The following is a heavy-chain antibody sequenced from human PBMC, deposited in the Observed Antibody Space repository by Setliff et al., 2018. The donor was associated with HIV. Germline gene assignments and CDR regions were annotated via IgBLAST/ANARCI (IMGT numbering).Heavy chain of an antibody. Sequence: ASVKVSCKASGYSFNGYYMYWVRQAPGQGLEWMGWINPNSGGTNYAQKFQGRVTMTRDTSANTGYMELSSLRSDDTAVYFCARGALLAVFDFDHWGHGTLVTVSS. CDR3: ARGALLAVFDFDH. V-gene: IGHV1-2*02. D-gene: IGHD3-10*01. CDR2: INPNSGGT. J-gene: IGHJ4*01. CDR1: GYSFNGYY.